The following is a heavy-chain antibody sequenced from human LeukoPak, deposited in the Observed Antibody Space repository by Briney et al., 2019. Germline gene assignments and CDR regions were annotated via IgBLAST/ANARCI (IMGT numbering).Heavy chain of an antibody. V-gene: IGHV3-9*03. CDR2: ISWKSGSI. Sequence: PGRSLRLSCAASGFSFDDYAMHWVRQAPGKGLEWVSGISWKSGSIGYADSVKGRLTISRDNAKNSLYLQMNSLRAEDMALYYCAKAGTGSSPLGDYFDYWGQGTLVTVSS. J-gene: IGHJ4*02. CDR1: GFSFDDYA. CDR3: AKAGTGSSPLGDYFDY. D-gene: IGHD6-6*01.